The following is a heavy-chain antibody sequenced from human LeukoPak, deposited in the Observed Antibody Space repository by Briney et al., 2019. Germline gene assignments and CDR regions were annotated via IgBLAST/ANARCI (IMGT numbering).Heavy chain of an antibody. V-gene: IGHV4-39*07. CDR3: ARPIVVVPAARGYYMDV. Sequence: SETLSLTCTVSGGSISSGSDYWSWIRQPPGKGLEWIGEINHSGSTNYNPSLKSRVTISVDTSKNQFSLKLSSVTAADTAVYYCARPIVVVPAARGYYMDVWGKGTTVTVSS. J-gene: IGHJ6*03. CDR2: INHSGST. CDR1: GGSISSGSDY. D-gene: IGHD2-2*01.